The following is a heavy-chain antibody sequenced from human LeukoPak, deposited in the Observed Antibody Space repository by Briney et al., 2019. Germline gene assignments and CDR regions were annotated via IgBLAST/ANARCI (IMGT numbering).Heavy chain of an antibody. J-gene: IGHJ4*02. CDR2: TRNKANSYTT. D-gene: IGHD3-3*01. Sequence: GGSLRLSCAASGFTFSDHYMDWVRQAPGKGLEWVGRTRNKANSYTTEYAASVKGRFTISRDDSKNSLYLQMNSLKTEDTAVYYCARGGFPMYYDFWSGYYDYWGQGTLVTVSS. CDR3: ARGGFPMYYDFWSGYYDY. V-gene: IGHV3-72*01. CDR1: GFTFSDHY.